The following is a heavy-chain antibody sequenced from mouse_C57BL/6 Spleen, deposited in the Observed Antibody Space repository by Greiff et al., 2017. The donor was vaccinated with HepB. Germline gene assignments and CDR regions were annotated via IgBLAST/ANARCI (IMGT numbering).Heavy chain of an antibody. J-gene: IGHJ2*01. CDR2: IRSKSNNYAT. CDR3: VRLGQLGHFDY. CDR1: GFSFNTYA. Sequence: EVKLQESGGGLVQPKGSLKLSCAASGFSFNTYAMNWVRQAPGKGLEWVARIRSKSNNYATYYADSVKDRFTISRDDSESMLYLQMNNLKTEDTAMYYCVRLGQLGHFDYWGQGTTLTVSS. V-gene: IGHV10-1*01. D-gene: IGHD4-1*02.